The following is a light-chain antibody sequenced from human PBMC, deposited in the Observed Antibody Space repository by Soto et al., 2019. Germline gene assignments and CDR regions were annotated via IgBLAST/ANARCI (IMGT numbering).Light chain of an antibody. V-gene: IGKV3-11*01. CDR1: QSIGLA. CDR3: QQRTDRPPWT. CDR2: DAS. J-gene: IGKJ1*01. Sequence: EIVLTQAPATLSLSPGERATLSCRASQSIGLAIAADQHKPGQAPRLLIFDASQRATGIPARFRGSGSGTDFTLSISSLEPDDCAVYYCQQRTDRPPWTFGQGTKVESK.